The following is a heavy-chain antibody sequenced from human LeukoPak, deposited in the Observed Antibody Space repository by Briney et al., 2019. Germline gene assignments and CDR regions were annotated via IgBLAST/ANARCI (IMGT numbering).Heavy chain of an antibody. V-gene: IGHV1-18*01. CDR2: ISAYNGNT. Sequence: GASVKVSCKASGYTFTSYGISWVRQAPGQVLEWMGWISAYNGNTNYAQKLQGRVTMTTDTSTSTAYMELRSLRSDDTAVYYCARVVRYGDDNWFDPWGQGTLVTVSS. CDR1: GYTFTSYG. D-gene: IGHD4-17*01. J-gene: IGHJ5*02. CDR3: ARVVRYGDDNWFDP.